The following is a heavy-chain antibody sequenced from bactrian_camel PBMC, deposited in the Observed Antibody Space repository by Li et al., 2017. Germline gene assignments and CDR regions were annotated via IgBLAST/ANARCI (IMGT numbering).Heavy chain of an antibody. D-gene: IGHD2*01. V-gene: IGHV3S53*01. CDR2: IDSDGAI. CDR1: GSGPIHY. J-gene: IGHJ4*01. Sequence: HVQLVESGGGSVQAGGSLRLSCSASGSGPIHYMGWFRQAVSGDREGVAAIDSDGAINYANSVKGRFTIIRDNSETTPYLQMNALKPEDTAMYYCAADPGSGGSCSPNLPLTTDINYFVGQGTQVTVS.